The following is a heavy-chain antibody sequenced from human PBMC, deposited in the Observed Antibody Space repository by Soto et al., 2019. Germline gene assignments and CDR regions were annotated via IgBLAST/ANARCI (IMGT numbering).Heavy chain of an antibody. CDR1: GGTFSSYT. J-gene: IGHJ5*02. Sequence: QVQLVQSGAEVKKPGSSVKVSCKASGGTFSSYTISWVRQSPGQGLEWMGRIIPILGIANYAQKFQGRVTITADKSTSTAYMELSSLRSEDTAVYYCAHGQGEESRDGYRGWFDPWGQGTLVTVSS. D-gene: IGHD5-12*01. CDR2: IIPILGIA. CDR3: AHGQGEESRDGYRGWFDP. V-gene: IGHV1-69*02.